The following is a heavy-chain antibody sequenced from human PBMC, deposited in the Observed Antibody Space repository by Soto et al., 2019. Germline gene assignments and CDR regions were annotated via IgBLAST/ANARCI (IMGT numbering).Heavy chain of an antibody. CDR3: ARGLLRGYSYGLEFDY. Sequence: GGSLRLSCAASGFTFSSYWMSWVRQAPGKGLEWVAVISYDGSNKYYADSVKGRFTISRDNSKNTLYLQMNSLRAEDTAVYYCARGLLRGYSYGLEFDYWGQGTLVTVSS. CDR1: GFTFSSYW. D-gene: IGHD5-18*01. CDR2: ISYDGSNK. J-gene: IGHJ4*02. V-gene: IGHV3-30-3*01.